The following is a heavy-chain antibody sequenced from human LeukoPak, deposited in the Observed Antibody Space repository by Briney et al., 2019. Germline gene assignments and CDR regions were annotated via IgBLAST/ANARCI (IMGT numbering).Heavy chain of an antibody. CDR3: ARDFGYYGPGSYSSDAFDI. D-gene: IGHD3-10*01. J-gene: IGHJ3*02. CDR1: GYTFTSYY. CDR2: INPSGGST. Sequence: GASVKVSCKASGYTFTSYYMHWVRQAPGQGLEWMGIINPSGGSTSYAQKFQGRVTMTRDTSTSTVYMELSSLRSEDTAVYYCARDFGYYGPGSYSSDAFDIWGQGTMVTVSS. V-gene: IGHV1-46*01.